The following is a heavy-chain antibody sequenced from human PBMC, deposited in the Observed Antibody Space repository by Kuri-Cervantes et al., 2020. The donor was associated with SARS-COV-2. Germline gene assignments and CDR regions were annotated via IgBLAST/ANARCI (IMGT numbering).Heavy chain of an antibody. CDR3: ARGAGEYYYYGMDV. D-gene: IGHD3-16*01. J-gene: IGHJ6*02. CDR2: IYSGGST. V-gene: IGHV3-53*01. CDR1: GFTVSSNY. Sequence: GGSLRLSCAASGFTVSSNYMTWVRQAPGKGLEWVSVIYSGGSTYYADSVKGRFTISRDNAKNSLYLQMNSLRAEDTAVYYCARGAGEYYYYGMDVWGQGTTVTVSS.